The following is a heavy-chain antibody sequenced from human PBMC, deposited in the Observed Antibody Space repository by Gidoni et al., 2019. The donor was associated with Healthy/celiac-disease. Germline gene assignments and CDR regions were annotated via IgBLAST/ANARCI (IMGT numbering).Heavy chain of an antibody. J-gene: IGHJ4*02. CDR3: AKDMGIFGVVTLFDY. D-gene: IGHD3-3*01. CDR1: GFTFDDYA. V-gene: IGHV3-43D*04. CDR2: ISWDGGST. Sequence: EVQLVESGGVVVQPGGSLSLSCAASGFTFDDYAMHWVRQAPGKGLEWVSLISWDGGSTYYADSVKGRFTISRDNSKNSLYLQMNSLRAEDTALYYCAKDMGIFGVVTLFDYWGQGTLVTVSS.